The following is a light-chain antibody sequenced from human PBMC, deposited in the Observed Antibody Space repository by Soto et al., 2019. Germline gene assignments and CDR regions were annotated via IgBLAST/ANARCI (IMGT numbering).Light chain of an antibody. CDR2: KAS. J-gene: IGKJ1*01. V-gene: IGKV1-5*03. Sequence: DIQMTQSPSTLSASVGDRVTITCRASQSVSTWLAWYQQKPGKAPHLLIFKASTLESGVPSRFSGSESGTELTLTTPNLQPDDFSIYYSKNQNVHPPLTFGQGTKVEIK. CDR3: KNQNVHPPLT. CDR1: QSVSTW.